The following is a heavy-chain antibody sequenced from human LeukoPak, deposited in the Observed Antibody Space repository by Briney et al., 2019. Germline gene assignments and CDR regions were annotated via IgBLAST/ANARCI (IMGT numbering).Heavy chain of an antibody. D-gene: IGHD6-19*01. CDR2: ISSDGTSK. Sequence: PGGSLRLSCAASGFTFSSYWMHWVRHAPGKGLGWVSRISSDGTSKTYADTVKGRFTNSRDNAENTLQKQMNSVRAEGTAVYYCAIRVQSGWSFDYWGPGNLVTVSS. CDR1: GFTFSSYW. J-gene: IGHJ4*01. V-gene: IGHV3-74*01. CDR3: AIRVQSGWSFDY.